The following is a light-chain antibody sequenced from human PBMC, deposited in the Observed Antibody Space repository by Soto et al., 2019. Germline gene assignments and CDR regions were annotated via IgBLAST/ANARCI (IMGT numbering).Light chain of an antibody. Sequence: LRQTASASGSPRQSVTISSTGTRSDIGVYDFVSWYQHHPGKAPRLIIYEVVQRPSGVPDRFSGSKSGNTASLTVSGLQAADEADYFCKSYAGSNTYVFGSGTKVTVL. CDR3: KSYAGSNTYV. J-gene: IGLJ1*01. V-gene: IGLV2-8*01. CDR2: EVV. CDR1: RSDIGVYDF.